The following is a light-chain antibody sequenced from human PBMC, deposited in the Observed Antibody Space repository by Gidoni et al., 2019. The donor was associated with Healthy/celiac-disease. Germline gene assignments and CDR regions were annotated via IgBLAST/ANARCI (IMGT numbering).Light chain of an antibody. CDR1: QGSSSY. CDR3: QQYYSYPLT. Sequence: AIRMTQSPSSFSASTGDRVTITCRASQGSSSYLAWYQKNPGKAPTLLIYAASTLQSGVPTRFSGSGSGTDFTLTISCLQAEDFATYYCQQYYSYPLTFGGGTKVEIK. V-gene: IGKV1-8*01. CDR2: AAS. J-gene: IGKJ4*01.